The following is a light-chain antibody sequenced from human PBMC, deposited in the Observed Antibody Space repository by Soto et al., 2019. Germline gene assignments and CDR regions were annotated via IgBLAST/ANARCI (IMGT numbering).Light chain of an antibody. Sequence: QAVVTQPPSASGTPGQRVTISCSGGISNIGTNYVYWYQQLPGTPPKLLIYRNNRRPSGVPDRFSGSKSGTSASLAITVLRSEDEADYHCAAWDDSLRGVVFGGGTKLTVL. J-gene: IGLJ2*01. V-gene: IGLV1-47*01. CDR2: RNN. CDR3: AAWDDSLRGVV. CDR1: ISNIGTNY.